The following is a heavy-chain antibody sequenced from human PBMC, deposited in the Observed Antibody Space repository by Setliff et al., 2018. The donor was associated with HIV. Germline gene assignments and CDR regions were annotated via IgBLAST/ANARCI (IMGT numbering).Heavy chain of an antibody. V-gene: IGHV4-38-2*01. Sequence: SETLSLTCGVSGYSISSGYYWGWIRQPPGKGLEWIGRAYISESSHYNPSLKSRVTISVDTSKDQFSLKLNSVTAADTAVYYCARGRHGLGLDVWGQGTLVTVSS. CDR1: GYSISSGYY. CDR2: AYISESS. CDR3: ARGRHGLGLDV. D-gene: IGHD3-10*01. J-gene: IGHJ4*02.